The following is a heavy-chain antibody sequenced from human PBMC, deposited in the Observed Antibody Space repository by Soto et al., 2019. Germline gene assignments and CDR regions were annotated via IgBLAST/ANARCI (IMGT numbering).Heavy chain of an antibody. Sequence: EPSVKVSCKASGYTFTSYGISWVRQAPGQGLEWMGWISAYNGNTNYAQKLQGRVTMTTDTSTSTAYMELRSLRSDDTAVYYCARDCSGGSCLNPFAYWGQGTLVTVSS. J-gene: IGHJ4*02. CDR1: GYTFTSYG. D-gene: IGHD2-15*01. CDR3: ARDCSGGSCLNPFAY. V-gene: IGHV1-18*01. CDR2: ISAYNGNT.